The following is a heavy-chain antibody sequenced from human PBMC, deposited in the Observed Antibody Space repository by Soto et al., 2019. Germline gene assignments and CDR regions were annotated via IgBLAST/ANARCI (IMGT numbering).Heavy chain of an antibody. CDR2: ISGSGGST. D-gene: IGHD5-18*01. J-gene: IGHJ3*01. V-gene: IGHV3-23*01. Sequence: GSLRLSCAASGFTFSSYSMNWVRQAPGKGLEWVSAISGSGGSTYYADSVKGRFTISRDNSKNTLYLQVNSLRAEDTALYYCAKDRGYNYGYDAFDFWGQGTMVTVSS. CDR1: GFTFSSYS. CDR3: AKDRGYNYGYDAFDF.